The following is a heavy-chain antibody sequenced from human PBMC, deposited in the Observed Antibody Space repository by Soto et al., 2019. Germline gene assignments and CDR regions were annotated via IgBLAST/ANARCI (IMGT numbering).Heavy chain of an antibody. J-gene: IGHJ5*02. CDR2: ISPDGSAM. Sequence: EVQLVESGGGLVQPGGSLRLSCAGSGFTFSSPWMSWVRQAPGKGLEWVANISPDGSAMSYVDSVRGRFTISRDNAKNSLFLQMNSLRAEDTAVYYCASLNWFDPWGQGTLVTVSS. CDR3: ASLNWFDP. V-gene: IGHV3-7*01. CDR1: GFTFSSPW.